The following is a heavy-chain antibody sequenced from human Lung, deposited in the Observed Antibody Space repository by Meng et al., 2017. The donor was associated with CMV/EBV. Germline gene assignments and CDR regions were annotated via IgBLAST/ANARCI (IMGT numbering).Heavy chain of an antibody. CDR2: INHSGTT. CDR3: ARGTTAHIRLLGWFQYGWFDS. Sequence: SXTXSLXCGVFNSXFTDHTWNWIRLPPGKGLEWIGEINHSGTTRYNPSFRSRISISVDSAERQFSLQVTSMTAADTGLYYCARGTTAHIRLLGWFQYGWFDSXGQGXLVTVSS. V-gene: IGHV4-34*01. D-gene: IGHD3-3*01. J-gene: IGHJ5*01. CDR1: NSXFTDHT.